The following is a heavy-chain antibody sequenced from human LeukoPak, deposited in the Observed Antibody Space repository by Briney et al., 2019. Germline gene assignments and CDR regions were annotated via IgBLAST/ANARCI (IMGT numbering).Heavy chain of an antibody. CDR1: GFTFTRSA. D-gene: IGHD1-26*01. CDR2: IQYDGDNK. CDR3: AKRWDSTWSYFDL. J-gene: IGHJ4*02. V-gene: IGHV3-30*02. Sequence: GGSLRLSCVASGFTFTRSAMHWVRQAPGKGLEWVAFIQYDGDNKYYADSVKGRFTISRDDSRNTLYLHMNSLTVEDTAVYYCAKRWDSTWSYFDLWGQGTLVTVSS.